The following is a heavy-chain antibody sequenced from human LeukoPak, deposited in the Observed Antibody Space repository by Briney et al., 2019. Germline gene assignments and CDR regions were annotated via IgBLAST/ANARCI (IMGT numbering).Heavy chain of an antibody. J-gene: IGHJ4*02. CDR1: GGSISSGGYS. D-gene: IGHD3-22*01. Sequence: SQTLSLTCTVSGGSISSGGYSWSWIRQHPGKGLEWIGYIYYSGSTYYNPSLKSRVTISVDTSKNQFSLKLSSVTAADTAVYYCASNSLDSSGSSFDYWGRGTLVTVSS. V-gene: IGHV4-31*03. CDR3: ASNSLDSSGSSFDY. CDR2: IYYSGST.